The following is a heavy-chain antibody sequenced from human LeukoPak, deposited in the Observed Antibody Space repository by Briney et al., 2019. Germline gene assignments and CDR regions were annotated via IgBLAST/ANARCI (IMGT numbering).Heavy chain of an antibody. D-gene: IGHD1-26*01. J-gene: IGHJ4*02. CDR1: GGSISSYY. CDR3: ARETASSGYFEY. CDR2: IYYSGST. V-gene: IGHV4-59*01. Sequence: SETLSLTCTVSGGSISSYYWSWIRQPPGKGLEWIAHIYYSGSTNYNPSLKSRVTISVDTAKNQFSLKLTSVTAADTAMYYCARETASSGYFEYWGQGILVTVSS.